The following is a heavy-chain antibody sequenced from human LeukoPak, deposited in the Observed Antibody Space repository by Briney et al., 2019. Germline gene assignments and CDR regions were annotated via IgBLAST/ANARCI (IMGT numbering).Heavy chain of an antibody. V-gene: IGHV6-1*01. D-gene: IGHD3-10*01. J-gene: IGHJ4*02. CDR3: ARSPTPLKYGSGSQGVDY. CDR1: GDSVSSSSAA. CDR2: TYYRSKWYN. Sequence: SQTLSLTCAISGDSVSSSSAAWNWIRQSPSRALEWLGRTYYRSKWYNDYAVSVKSRITINPDTSKNQFSLQLNSVTPEDTAVYYCARSPTPLKYGSGSQGVDYWGQGTLVTVSS.